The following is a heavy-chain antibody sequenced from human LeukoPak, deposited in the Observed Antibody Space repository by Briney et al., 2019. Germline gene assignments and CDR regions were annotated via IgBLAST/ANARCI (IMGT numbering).Heavy chain of an antibody. J-gene: IGHJ5*02. Sequence: ASVKVSCKASGYIFTGYHMHWVRQAPGQGLEWMGWINPNSGGTNYAQKFQGRVTMTRDTSISTAYMELSRLKSDDTAVYYCARNGDSSGWSDRWFDPWGQGTLVTVSS. CDR1: GYIFTGYH. D-gene: IGHD6-19*01. V-gene: IGHV1-2*02. CDR2: INPNSGGT. CDR3: ARNGDSSGWSDRWFDP.